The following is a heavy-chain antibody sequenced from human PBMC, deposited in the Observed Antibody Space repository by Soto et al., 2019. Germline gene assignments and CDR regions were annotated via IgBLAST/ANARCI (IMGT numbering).Heavy chain of an antibody. D-gene: IGHD3-3*01. CDR3: ARGFGVVNYYYYYYMDV. J-gene: IGHJ6*03. Sequence: PSETLSLTCTVSGGSISSYYWSWIRQPPGKGLEWIGYIYYSGSTNYNPSHKSRVTISVDTSKNQFSLKLSSVTAADTAVYYCARGFGVVNYYYYYYMDVWGKGTTVTVSS. CDR2: IYYSGST. V-gene: IGHV4-59*01. CDR1: GGSISSYY.